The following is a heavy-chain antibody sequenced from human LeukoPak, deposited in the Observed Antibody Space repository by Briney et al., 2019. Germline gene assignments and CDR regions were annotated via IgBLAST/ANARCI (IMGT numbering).Heavy chain of an antibody. CDR1: GGSISSGGYY. V-gene: IGHV4-31*03. Sequence: SQTLSLTCTVSGGSISSGGYYWSWIRQRPGKGLEWIGYIYYSGSTYYNPSLKSRVTISVDTSKNQFSLKLSSVTAADTAVYYCARDIEYSSSSLAFDIWGQGTMVTVSS. CDR3: ARDIEYSSSSLAFDI. D-gene: IGHD6-6*01. J-gene: IGHJ3*02. CDR2: IYYSGST.